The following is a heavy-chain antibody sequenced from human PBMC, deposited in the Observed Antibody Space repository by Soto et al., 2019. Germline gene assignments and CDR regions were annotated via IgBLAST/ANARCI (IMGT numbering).Heavy chain of an antibody. J-gene: IGHJ6*03. CDR1: GFTFSSYA. V-gene: IGHV3-64*01. CDR2: ISSNGGST. CDR3: ARGLRIPVTTRTTGYYYYMDV. D-gene: IGHD4-17*01. Sequence: PGGPLRLSCAASGFTFSSYAMHWVRQAPGKGLEYVSAISSNGGSTYYANSVKGRFTISRDNSKNTLYLQMGSLRAEDMAVYYCARGLRIPVTTRTTGYYYYMDVWGKGTTVTVSS.